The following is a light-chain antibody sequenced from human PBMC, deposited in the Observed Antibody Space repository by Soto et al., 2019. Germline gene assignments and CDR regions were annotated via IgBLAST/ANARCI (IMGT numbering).Light chain of an antibody. Sequence: QSVLTQPPSVSEAPGHRVTISCTGTSSDIGAGYDVHWYQQLPGAAPKLLIYSNAIRPSGVPDRFSASKSGTSASLAITGLRAEDEADYYCQSYDSSLTTYGFGTGTKVTVL. CDR2: SNA. CDR1: SSDIGAGYD. J-gene: IGLJ1*01. CDR3: QSYDSSLTTYG. V-gene: IGLV1-40*01.